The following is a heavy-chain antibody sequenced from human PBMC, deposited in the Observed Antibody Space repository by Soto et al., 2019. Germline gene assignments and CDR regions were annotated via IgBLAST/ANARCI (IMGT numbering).Heavy chain of an antibody. V-gene: IGHV3-74*01. CDR2: INSDGSST. Sequence: GGSLRLSCAASGFTFSSYWMHWVRQAPGKGLVWVSRINSDGSSTSYADSVKGRFTISRDNAKNTLYLQMNSLRAEDTAVYYCARGGFWSDYYYYGMDVWGQGTKGTVPS. J-gene: IGHJ6*02. D-gene: IGHD3-3*01. CDR1: GFTFSSYW. CDR3: ARGGFWSDYYYYGMDV.